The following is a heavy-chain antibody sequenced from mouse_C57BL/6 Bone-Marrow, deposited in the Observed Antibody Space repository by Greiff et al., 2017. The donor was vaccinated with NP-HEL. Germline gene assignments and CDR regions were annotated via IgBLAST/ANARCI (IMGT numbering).Heavy chain of an antibody. CDR3: ANYSNSSFYAMDY. Sequence: QVQLKESGPGLVQPSQSLSITCTVSGFSLTSYGVHWVRQSPGKGLEWLGVIWRGGSTDYNAAFMSRLSITKDNSKSQVFFKMNSLQADDTAIYYCANYSNSSFYAMDYWGQGTSVTVSS. D-gene: IGHD2-5*01. V-gene: IGHV2-5*01. CDR1: GFSLTSYG. J-gene: IGHJ4*01. CDR2: IWRGGST.